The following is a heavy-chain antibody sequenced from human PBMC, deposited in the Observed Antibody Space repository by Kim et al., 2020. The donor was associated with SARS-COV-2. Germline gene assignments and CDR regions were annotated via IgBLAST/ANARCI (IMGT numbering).Heavy chain of an antibody. J-gene: IGHJ4*02. Sequence: GGSLRLSCAASGFTFSSYGMHWVRQAPGKGLEWVAVIWYDGSNKYYADSVKGRFTISRDNSKNTLYLQMNSLRAEDTAVYYCARELLWFGGLDYWGQGTLVTVSS. D-gene: IGHD3-10*01. CDR3: ARELLWFGGLDY. CDR1: GFTFSSYG. CDR2: IWYDGSNK. V-gene: IGHV3-33*01.